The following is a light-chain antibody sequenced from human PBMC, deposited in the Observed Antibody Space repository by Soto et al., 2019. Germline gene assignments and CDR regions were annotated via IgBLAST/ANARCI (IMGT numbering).Light chain of an antibody. V-gene: IGLV2-14*01. CDR3: SSYTSSSNYV. CDR1: SSDVGGYNY. Sequence: QSVLPCPASVSGSPGQSITISCTGTSSDVGGYNYVSWYQQHPGKAPKLMIYEVSNRPSGVSNRFSGSKSGNTASLTISGLQAEDEADYYCSSYTSSSNYVLGTGTKVTVL. CDR2: EVS. J-gene: IGLJ1*01.